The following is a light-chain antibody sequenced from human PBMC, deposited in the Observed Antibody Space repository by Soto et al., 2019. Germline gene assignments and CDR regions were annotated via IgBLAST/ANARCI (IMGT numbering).Light chain of an antibody. J-gene: IGKJ1*01. CDR1: LSVSDSY. CDR3: RQYANSPET. CDR2: RAS. Sequence: EIVLTQSPGTLSLSPGERATLSCRASLSVSDSYLAWYQQKPGQAPRLLIYRASNRATDIPDRFSGSGSGTDFTLTISRLEPEDFAVYFCRQYANSPETFGRGTKVDIK. V-gene: IGKV3-20*01.